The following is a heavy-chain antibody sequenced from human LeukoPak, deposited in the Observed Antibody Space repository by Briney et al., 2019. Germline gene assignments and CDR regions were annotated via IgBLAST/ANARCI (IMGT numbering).Heavy chain of an antibody. CDR3: ARASPYSYGSEWFDP. CDR2: MNPNSGNT. Sequence: ASVKVPCKASGGTFSSYAISWVRQAPGQGLEWMGWMNPNSGNTGYAQKFQGRVTMTRNTSISTAYMELSSLRSEDTAVYYCARASPYSYGSEWFDPWGQGTLATVSS. J-gene: IGHJ5*02. CDR1: GGTFSSYA. D-gene: IGHD5-18*01. V-gene: IGHV1-8*02.